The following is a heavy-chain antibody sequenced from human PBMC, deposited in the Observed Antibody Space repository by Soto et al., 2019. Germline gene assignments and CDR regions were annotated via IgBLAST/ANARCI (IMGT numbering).Heavy chain of an antibody. Sequence: QVQLQESGPGLVKPSQTLSLTCTVSGGSISSGGYYWSWIRQHPGKGLEWIGYIYYSGSTYYNPSLKSRVTISVDTFKNPFSLKLSSVTAADTAVYYCARVMTTVTTAGLGAFDIWGQGTMVTVSS. V-gene: IGHV4-31*03. J-gene: IGHJ3*02. CDR3: ARVMTTVTTAGLGAFDI. CDR2: IYYSGST. D-gene: IGHD4-17*01. CDR1: GGSISSGGYY.